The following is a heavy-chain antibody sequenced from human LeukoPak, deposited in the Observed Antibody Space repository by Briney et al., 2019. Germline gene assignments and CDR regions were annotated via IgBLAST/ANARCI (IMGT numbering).Heavy chain of an antibody. J-gene: IGHJ6*02. Sequence: NPSETLSLTCTVSGGSISSYYWSWIRQPPGKGLEWIGYIYYSGSTNYNPSLKSRVTISVDTSKNQFSPKLSSVTAADTAVYYCARDTSRITIFGVVSYGMDVWGQGTTVTVSS. V-gene: IGHV4-59*01. D-gene: IGHD3-3*01. CDR1: GGSISSYY. CDR3: ARDTSRITIFGVVSYGMDV. CDR2: IYYSGST.